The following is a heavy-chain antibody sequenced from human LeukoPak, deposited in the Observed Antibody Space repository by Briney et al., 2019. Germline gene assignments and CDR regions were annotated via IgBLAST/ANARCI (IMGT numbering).Heavy chain of an antibody. CDR1: GFTVSSNY. V-gene: IGHV3-53*01. J-gene: IGHJ4*02. Sequence: PGGSLRLSCAASGFTVSSNYMSWVRQAPGKGLEWVSVIYSGGSTYYADSVKGRFTISRDNSKNTLYLQMNSLRAEDTAVYYCARISRPKTYYYDSSGYYHFDYWGQGTLVTVSS. D-gene: IGHD3-22*01. CDR2: IYSGGST. CDR3: ARISRPKTYYYDSSGYYHFDY.